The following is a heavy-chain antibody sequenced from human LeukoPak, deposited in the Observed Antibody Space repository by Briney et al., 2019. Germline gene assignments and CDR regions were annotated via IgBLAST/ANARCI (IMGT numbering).Heavy chain of an antibody. Sequence: GASVWGSSEASGYTFTRYYMHCVRQAPGQRLEWRGWINPNSGGTHYAQRFQGRVTITRDTSLSTAYMELSRLRSDDTAVYYGASALLLGVAFDIGAKETMVTVS. V-gene: IGHV1-2*02. CDR1: GYTFTRYY. D-gene: IGHD3-10*01. CDR2: INPNSGGT. J-gene: IGHJ3*02. CDR3: ASALLLGVAFD.